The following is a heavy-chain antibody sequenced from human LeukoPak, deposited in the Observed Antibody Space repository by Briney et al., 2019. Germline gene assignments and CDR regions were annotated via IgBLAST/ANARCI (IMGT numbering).Heavy chain of an antibody. CDR3: AKDVDYYYDSSGYSQYFQH. Sequence: PGGSLRLSCAASGFTFSSYGMHWVRQAPGKGLEWVAVTWFDGSNKYYADSVKGRFTISRDNSKNTLYLQMNSLRAEDTAVYYCAKDVDYYYDSSGYSQYFQHWGQGTLVTVSS. V-gene: IGHV3-33*06. CDR2: TWFDGSNK. CDR1: GFTFSSYG. J-gene: IGHJ1*01. D-gene: IGHD3-22*01.